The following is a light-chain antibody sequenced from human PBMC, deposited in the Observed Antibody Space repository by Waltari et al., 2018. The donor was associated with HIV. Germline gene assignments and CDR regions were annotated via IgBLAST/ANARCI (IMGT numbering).Light chain of an antibody. Sequence: DIVMTQSPDSLAVSLGERATINCKSGQSVLYSSNKQNYLAWYQQKPGQPPKLLIYWASTRESGAPDRFSGSGSGTDFTLTISSLQAEDVAVYYCQQYYNSPYTFGQGTKLEI. CDR2: WAS. J-gene: IGKJ2*01. CDR3: QQYYNSPYT. V-gene: IGKV4-1*01. CDR1: QSVLYSSNKQNY.